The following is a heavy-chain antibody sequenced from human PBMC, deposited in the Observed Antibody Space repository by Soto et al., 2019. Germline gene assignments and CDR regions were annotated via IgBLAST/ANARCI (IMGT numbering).Heavy chain of an antibody. CDR2: INPNSGGT. CDR1: GYTFTGYY. CDR3: AKDPLFYSSSWYPNWFGP. D-gene: IGHD6-13*01. Sequence: ASVKVSCKASGYTFTGYYLHWVRQAPGQGLEWMGWINPNSGGTNYAQKFQGWVTMTRDTSISTAHMEVTRLTSDDTALYYCAKDPLFYSSSWYPNWFGPWGQGTLVTVSS. V-gene: IGHV1-2*04. J-gene: IGHJ5*02.